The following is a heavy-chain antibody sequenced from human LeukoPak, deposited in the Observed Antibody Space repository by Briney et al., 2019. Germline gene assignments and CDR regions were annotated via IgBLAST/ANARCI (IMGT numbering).Heavy chain of an antibody. CDR3: ARRDYVWGSYRPFDY. V-gene: IGHV4-34*01. CDR1: GGSFSGYY. Sequence: PSETLSLTCAVYGGSFSGYYWSWIRQPPGKGLEWIGEINHSGSTNYNPSLKSRVTISVDTSKNQFSLKLGSVTAADTAVYYCARRDYVWGSYRPFDYWGQGTLVTVSS. J-gene: IGHJ4*02. CDR2: INHSGST. D-gene: IGHD3-16*02.